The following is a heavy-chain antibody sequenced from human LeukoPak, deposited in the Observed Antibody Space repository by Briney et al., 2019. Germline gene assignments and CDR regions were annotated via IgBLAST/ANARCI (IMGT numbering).Heavy chain of an antibody. J-gene: IGHJ4*02. CDR3: ARVGMATITY. Sequence: PGGSLRLSRAASGFTFSSYSMNWVRQAPGKGLEWVSYISSSSSTIYYADSVKGRFTISRDNAKNSLYLQMNSLRAEDTAVYYCARVGMATITYWGQGTLVTVSS. V-gene: IGHV3-48*01. CDR2: ISSSSSTI. D-gene: IGHD5-12*01. CDR1: GFTFSSYS.